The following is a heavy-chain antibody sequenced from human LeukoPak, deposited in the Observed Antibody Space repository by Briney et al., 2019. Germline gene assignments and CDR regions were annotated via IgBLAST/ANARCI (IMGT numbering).Heavy chain of an antibody. CDR2: ISSSSSTI. J-gene: IGHJ5*02. V-gene: IGHV3-48*01. Sequence: PGGSLRLSCAASGFTFSSYSMNWVRQAPGKGLEWVSYISSSSSTIYYADSVKGRFTISRDSAKNSLYLQMNSLRAEDTAVYYCAREGVVARFDPWGQGTLVTVSS. CDR1: GFTFSSYS. CDR3: AREGVVARFDP. D-gene: IGHD2-15*01.